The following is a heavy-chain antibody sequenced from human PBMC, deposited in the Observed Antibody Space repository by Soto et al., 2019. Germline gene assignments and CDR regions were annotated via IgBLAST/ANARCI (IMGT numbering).Heavy chain of an antibody. D-gene: IGHD4-4*01. CDR3: GRDLVALWATVTTDNRFDP. V-gene: IGHV1-46*01. CDR1: GYTFTSYY. J-gene: IGHJ5*02. Sequence: ASVKVSCKXSGYTFTSYYMHGVRQAPGQGVEWMGIINCSGGSTSYAQKFQGRVTLTRDTSTSTFYMELSSLRSEDAAVYYCGRDLVALWATVTTDNRFDPWAQGTLVTVS. CDR2: INCSGGST.